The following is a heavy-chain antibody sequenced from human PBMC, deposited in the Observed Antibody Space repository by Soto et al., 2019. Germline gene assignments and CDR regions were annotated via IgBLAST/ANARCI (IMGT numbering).Heavy chain of an antibody. J-gene: IGHJ4*02. D-gene: IGHD3-9*01. Sequence: VASVKVSCKASGYTFTGYYMHWVRQAPGQGLEWMGWINPNSGGTNYAQKFQGRVTMTRDTSISTAYMELSRLRSDDTAVYYCARDRSHYDILTGYDYWGQGTLVTVSS. CDR2: INPNSGGT. CDR1: GYTFTGYY. CDR3: ARDRSHYDILTGYDY. V-gene: IGHV1-2*02.